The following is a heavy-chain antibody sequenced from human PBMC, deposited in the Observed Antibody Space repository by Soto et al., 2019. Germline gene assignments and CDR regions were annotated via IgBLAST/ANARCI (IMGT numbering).Heavy chain of an antibody. CDR1: GGAFSNYA. V-gene: IGHV1-69*12. CDR3: ARDLSSDAILGVVTYYFDY. D-gene: IGHD3-3*01. CDR2: MVPVLGTT. Sequence: QVQLVQSGAEVKKPGSSVKVSCKASGGAFSNYAISWVRQAPGQGLQWMGGMVPVLGTTAYAQNFQGRVTITANESTGRAYMELSSLRSEDTAIYYCARDLSSDAILGVVTYYFDYWGQGTLVTVSS. J-gene: IGHJ4*02.